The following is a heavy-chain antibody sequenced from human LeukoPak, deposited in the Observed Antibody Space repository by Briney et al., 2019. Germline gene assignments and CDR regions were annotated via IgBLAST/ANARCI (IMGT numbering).Heavy chain of an antibody. CDR2: INANHGGT. CDR3: ARHRDFDSTGYYYPLFDY. D-gene: IGHD3-22*01. V-gene: IGHV1-2*02. J-gene: IGHJ4*02. CDR1: GYTFTGYY. Sequence: ASVKVSCKSSGYTFTGYYLHWVRQAPGQGLEWMGWINANHGGTNYAQQFQGRVTMTRDTSISTAYMELSRLRSDDAAVYYCARHRDFDSTGYYYPLFDYWGQGTLVTVSS.